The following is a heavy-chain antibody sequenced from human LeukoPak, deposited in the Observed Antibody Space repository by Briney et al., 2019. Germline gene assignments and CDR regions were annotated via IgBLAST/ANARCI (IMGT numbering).Heavy chain of an antibody. CDR1: GFTVSSNY. V-gene: IGHV3-66*01. Sequence: GGSLRLSCAASGFTVSSNYMSWVRQAPGKGLEWVSVIYSGGSTYYADSVKGRFTISRDNSKNTLYLQMNSLRAEDAAVYYCASEATSGSYLRDAFDIWGQGTMVTVSS. J-gene: IGHJ3*02. D-gene: IGHD1-26*01. CDR2: IYSGGST. CDR3: ASEATSGSYLRDAFDI.